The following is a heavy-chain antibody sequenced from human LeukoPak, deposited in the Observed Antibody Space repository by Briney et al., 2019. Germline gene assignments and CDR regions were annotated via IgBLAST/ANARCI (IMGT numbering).Heavy chain of an antibody. J-gene: IGHJ4*02. Sequence: ASVKVSCKASGGTFSSYAISWVRQAPGQGLEWMGGIIPIFGTANYAQKFQDRVTITADESTSTAYMELSSLRSEDTAVYYCAGIHHNGYNSDYWGQGTLVTVSS. CDR3: AGIHHNGYNSDY. CDR2: IIPIFGTA. D-gene: IGHD3-22*01. CDR1: GGTFSSYA. V-gene: IGHV1-69*13.